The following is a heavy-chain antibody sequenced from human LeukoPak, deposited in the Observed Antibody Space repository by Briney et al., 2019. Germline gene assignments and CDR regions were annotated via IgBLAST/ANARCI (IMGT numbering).Heavy chain of an antibody. CDR1: GGTFSSYA. Sequence: SVKVSCKASGGTFSSYAISWVRQAPGQGLEWMGGIIPIFGTANYAQKFQGRVTITADESTSTAYMELSSLRSEDTAVYYCAKEKWEPPYYYFGMDVWGQGTTVTVSS. CDR2: IIPIFGTA. CDR3: AKEKWEPPYYYFGMDV. D-gene: IGHD1-26*01. V-gene: IGHV1-69*13. J-gene: IGHJ6*02.